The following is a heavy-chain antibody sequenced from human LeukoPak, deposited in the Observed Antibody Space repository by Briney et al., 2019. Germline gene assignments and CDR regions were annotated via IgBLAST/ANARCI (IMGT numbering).Heavy chain of an antibody. CDR3: AKDVPGDGYSCGSDY. Sequence: GGSLRLSCAASGFTFSSYGMSWVRQAPGKGLEWVSAISGSGGSTYYADSVKGRFTISRDNSKNTLYLQMNSLRAEDTAVYYCAKDVPGDGYSCGSDYWGQGTLVTVSS. CDR2: ISGSGGST. CDR1: GFTFSSYG. J-gene: IGHJ4*02. V-gene: IGHV3-23*01. D-gene: IGHD5-24*01.